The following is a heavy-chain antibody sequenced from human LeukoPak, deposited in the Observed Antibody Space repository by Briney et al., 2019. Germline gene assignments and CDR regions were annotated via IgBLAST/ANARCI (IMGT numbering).Heavy chain of an antibody. Sequence: GSLRLSCAASGFTFSSYSMNWVRQAPGKGLEWVSSISSSSSYIYYADSVKGRFTISRDNAKNSLYLQMNSLRAEDTAVYYCARDSGGTLIWFGEDYWGQGTLVTVSS. CDR1: GFTFSSYS. CDR2: ISSSSSYI. D-gene: IGHD3-10*01. J-gene: IGHJ4*02. CDR3: ARDSGGTLIWFGEDY. V-gene: IGHV3-21*01.